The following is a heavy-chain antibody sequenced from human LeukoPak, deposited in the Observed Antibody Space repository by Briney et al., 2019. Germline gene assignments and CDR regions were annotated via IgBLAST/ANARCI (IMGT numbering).Heavy chain of an antibody. CDR2: ISSNGGST. CDR1: GFTFSSYA. J-gene: IGHJ4*02. Sequence: GGSLRLSCAASGFTFSSYAMHWVRQAPGKGLEYVSAISSNGGSTYYANSVKGRFTISRDNAKNTLYLQMNSLRAEDTAVYYCARDQVDYYDSSGYYLFDYWGQGTLVTVSS. V-gene: IGHV3-64*01. D-gene: IGHD3-22*01. CDR3: ARDQVDYYDSSGYYLFDY.